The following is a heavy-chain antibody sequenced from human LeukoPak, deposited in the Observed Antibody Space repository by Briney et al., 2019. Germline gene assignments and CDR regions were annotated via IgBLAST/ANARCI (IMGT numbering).Heavy chain of an antibody. CDR2: IRYDGSNK. CDR3: ARAGSGSYYSGYYYYYYMDV. D-gene: IGHD3-10*01. CDR1: GFTFSSYG. Sequence: GGSLRLSCAASGFTFSSYGMHWVRQAPGKGLEWVAFIRYDGSNKYYADSVKGRFTISRDNSKNTLYLQMNSLRAEDTAVYYCARAGSGSYYSGYYYYYYMDVWGKGTTVTVSS. J-gene: IGHJ6*03. V-gene: IGHV3-30*02.